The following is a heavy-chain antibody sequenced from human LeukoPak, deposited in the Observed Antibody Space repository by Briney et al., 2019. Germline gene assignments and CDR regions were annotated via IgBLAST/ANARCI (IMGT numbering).Heavy chain of an antibody. CDR3: ARPHYGDYSSFDY. V-gene: IGHV4-34*01. Sequence: PSETLSLTCAVYGGSFSGYYWSWIRQPPGKGLEWIGEINHSGSTNYNPSLKSRVTISVDTSKNQFSLKLSSVTAADTAACYCARPHYGDYSSFDYWGQGTLVTVSS. CDR1: GGSFSGYY. CDR2: INHSGST. D-gene: IGHD4-17*01. J-gene: IGHJ4*02.